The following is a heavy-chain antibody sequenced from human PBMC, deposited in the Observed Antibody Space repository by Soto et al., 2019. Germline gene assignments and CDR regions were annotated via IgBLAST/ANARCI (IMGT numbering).Heavy chain of an antibody. CDR2: INAGNGNT. J-gene: IGHJ6*03. Sequence: ASVKVSCKASGYTFTSYAMHWVRQAPGQRLEWKGWINAGNGNTKYSQKFQGRVTITRDTSASTAYMELSSLRSEDTAVYYCARVAVTTRYYYYYMDVWGKGTTVTVSS. V-gene: IGHV1-3*01. CDR1: GYTFTSYA. CDR3: ARVAVTTRYYYYYMDV. D-gene: IGHD4-17*01.